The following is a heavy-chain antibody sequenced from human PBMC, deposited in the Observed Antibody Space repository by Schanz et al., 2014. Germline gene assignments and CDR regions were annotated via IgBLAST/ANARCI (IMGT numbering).Heavy chain of an antibody. D-gene: IGHD3-16*01. Sequence: QVQLQESGPGLVKPSETLSLTCSVSGGSFSSHYWSWIRQPPGKGLEWIGYIYYSGSTNYIPSLKSRVTISVDTSKNQFSLRLNSVIAADTAVYYCARGGGGWNFYGMDVWGQGTTVTVSS. CDR2: IYYSGST. V-gene: IGHV4-59*11. CDR3: ARGGGGWNFYGMDV. CDR1: GGSFSSHY. J-gene: IGHJ6*02.